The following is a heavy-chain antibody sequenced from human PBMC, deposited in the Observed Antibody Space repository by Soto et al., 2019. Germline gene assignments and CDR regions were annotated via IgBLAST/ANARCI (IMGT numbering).Heavy chain of an antibody. J-gene: IGHJ5*02. Sequence: GESLKISCKGSGYSFTSYWIGWVRQMPGKGLEWMGIIYPGDSDTRYSPSFQGQVTISADKSISTAYLQWSSLKASDTAMYYCARGLVPAAIARMNWFDPWGQGTLVTVSS. D-gene: IGHD2-2*01. V-gene: IGHV5-51*01. CDR3: ARGLVPAAIARMNWFDP. CDR1: GYSFTSYW. CDR2: IYPGDSDT.